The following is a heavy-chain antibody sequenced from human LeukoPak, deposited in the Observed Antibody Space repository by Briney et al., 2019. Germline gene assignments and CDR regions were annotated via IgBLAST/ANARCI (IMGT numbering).Heavy chain of an antibody. D-gene: IGHD2-2*01. CDR1: GGSISSYY. Sequence: SETLSLTCTVSGGSISSYYWSWIRQPPGKGLEWIGYIYYSGCTNYNPSLKSRVTISVDTSKNQFSLKLSSVTAADTAVYYCARQYCSSTSCYDYWGQGTLVTVSS. CDR3: ARQYCSSTSCYDY. CDR2: IYYSGCT. J-gene: IGHJ4*02. V-gene: IGHV4-59*01.